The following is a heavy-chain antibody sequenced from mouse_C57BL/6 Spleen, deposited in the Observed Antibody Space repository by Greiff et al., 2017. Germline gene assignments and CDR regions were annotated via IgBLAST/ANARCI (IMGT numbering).Heavy chain of an antibody. CDR1: GYTFTSYT. CDR2: INPSSGYT. V-gene: IGHV1-4*01. Sequence: QVQLQQSGAELARPGASVKMSCKASGYTFTSYTMHWVKQRPGQGLEWIGYINPSSGYTKYNQKFKDKATLTADKSSSTAYMQLGSLASEDSAVYDCASWSYDVDDWGQGTTLTVYS. D-gene: IGHD2-12*01. CDR3: ASWSYDVDD. J-gene: IGHJ2*01.